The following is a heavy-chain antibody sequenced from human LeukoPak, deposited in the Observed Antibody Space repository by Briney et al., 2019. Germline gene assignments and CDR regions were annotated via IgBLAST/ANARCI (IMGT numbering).Heavy chain of an antibody. CDR3: ARGLASGYPPIPFDY. CDR1: GGSISTSNYY. Sequence: PSETLSLTCTVSGGSISTSNYYWGWIRQPPGKGLEWIGNIFYSGSTYYSPSLRSRVTISLDTSRNQFSLKLNSVTAADTAIYYCARGLASGYPPIPFDYWGQGTLVTVSS. V-gene: IGHV4-39*07. CDR2: IFYSGST. J-gene: IGHJ4*02. D-gene: IGHD3-3*01.